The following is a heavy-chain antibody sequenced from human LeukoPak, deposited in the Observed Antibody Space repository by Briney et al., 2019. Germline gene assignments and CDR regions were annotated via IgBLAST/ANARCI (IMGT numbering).Heavy chain of an antibody. D-gene: IGHD1-26*01. J-gene: IGHJ5*02. CDR3: AKGPYSGFS. CDR1: GFKLSTYW. Sequence: GGSRRLSCAASGFKLSTYWMSWVRQAPGKGLEWVANIKQDGSEKYYVDSVKGRFTISRDNAKNSLYLQMNSLRAEDTAVYYCAKGPYSGFSWGQGTLVTVSS. V-gene: IGHV3-7*03. CDR2: IKQDGSEK.